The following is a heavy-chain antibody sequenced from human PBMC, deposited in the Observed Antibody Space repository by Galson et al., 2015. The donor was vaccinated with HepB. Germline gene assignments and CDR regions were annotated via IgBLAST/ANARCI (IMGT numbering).Heavy chain of an antibody. V-gene: IGHV1-3*01. CDR1: GYPFTGYA. Sequence: SVKVSCKASGYPFTGYAIHWVRQAPGQRLEWMGWINGGNDNTKYSQTFQGRVTITRDTSTSTAYMELSSLRSEDTAVYYCARGPGYGDHYYYYYYGMDVWGQGTTVTVSS. CDR3: ARGPGYGDHYYYYYYGMDV. J-gene: IGHJ6*02. CDR2: INGGNDNT. D-gene: IGHD4-17*01.